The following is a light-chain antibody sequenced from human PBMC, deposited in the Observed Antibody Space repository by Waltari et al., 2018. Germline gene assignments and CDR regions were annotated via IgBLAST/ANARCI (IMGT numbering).Light chain of an antibody. CDR1: QSLLHTNGYNY. J-gene: IGKJ3*01. CDR3: MQALEILFT. Sequence: DIVMTQSPLSLPVTPGEPASIPCRSSQSLLHTNGYNYLDWYLQKPGQSPQLLIYLDSNRASGVPDRFSGSGSGTNFTLKISRVEAEDVGVYYCMQALEILFTFGPGTKVDVK. CDR2: LDS. V-gene: IGKV2-28*01.